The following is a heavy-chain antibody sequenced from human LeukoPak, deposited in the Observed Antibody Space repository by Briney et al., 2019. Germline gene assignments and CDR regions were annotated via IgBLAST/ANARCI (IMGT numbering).Heavy chain of an antibody. D-gene: IGHD3-22*01. J-gene: IGHJ4*02. Sequence: GRSLRLSCAASGFTFDDYAMHWARQAPGKGLEWVSGISWNSGSIGYADSVKGRFTISRDNSKNTLYLQMNSLRAEDTAVYYCAKATYDSSALGYWGQGTLVTVSS. CDR2: ISWNSGSI. V-gene: IGHV3-9*01. CDR3: AKATYDSSALGY. CDR1: GFTFDDYA.